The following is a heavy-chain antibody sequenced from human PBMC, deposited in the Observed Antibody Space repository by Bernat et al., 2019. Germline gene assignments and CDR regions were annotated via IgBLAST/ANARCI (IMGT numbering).Heavy chain of an antibody. CDR2: IFSNDEK. Sequence: QVTLKESGPVLVKPTETLTLTCTVSGFSLSNARMGVSWIRQPPGKALEWLAHIFSNDEKSYSTSLKSRLTISKDTSKSQVVLTMTNMDPVDTATYYCARIEEYGYYYDSSGYRRYYFDYWGQGTLVTVSS. CDR3: ARIEEYGYYYDSSGYRRYYFDY. CDR1: GFSLSNARMG. V-gene: IGHV2-26*01. D-gene: IGHD3-22*01. J-gene: IGHJ4*02.